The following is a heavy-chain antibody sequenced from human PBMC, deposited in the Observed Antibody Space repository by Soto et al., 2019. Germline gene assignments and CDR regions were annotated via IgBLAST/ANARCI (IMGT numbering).Heavy chain of an antibody. CDR1: GSSINSSGYY. CDR2: MFYGVST. CDR3: ARLPSRHLVDY. D-gene: IGHD3-3*02. Sequence: SETLSLTCTVSGSSINSSGYYWGWIRQPPGKGLEWIGSMFYGVSTYYNPSLKSRVTVSVDTSKNQFSLNLRSVTAADTAVYYCARLPSRHLVDYCGQGTLVTASS. V-gene: IGHV4-39*01. J-gene: IGHJ4*02.